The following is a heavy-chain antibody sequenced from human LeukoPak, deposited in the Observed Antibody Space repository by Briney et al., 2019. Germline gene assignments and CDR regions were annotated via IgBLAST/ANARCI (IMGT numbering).Heavy chain of an antibody. CDR2: IWYDGSNK. J-gene: IGHJ4*02. CDR3: ARGRCSSTSCYKGNYFDY. V-gene: IGHV3-33*01. Sequence: GGSLRLSCAASGFTFSSYGMHWVRQAPGKGLEWVAVIWYDGSNKYYADSVKGRFTISRDNSKNTLYLQMNSLRAEDTAVYYCARGRCSSTSCYKGNYFDYWGQGTLVTVSS. D-gene: IGHD2-2*02. CDR1: GFTFSSYG.